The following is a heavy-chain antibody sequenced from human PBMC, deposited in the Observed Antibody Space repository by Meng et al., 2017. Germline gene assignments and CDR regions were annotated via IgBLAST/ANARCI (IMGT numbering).Heavy chain of an antibody. D-gene: IGHD3-9*01. CDR1: GYTFTGYY. CDR2: INPNSGGT. V-gene: IGHV1-2*06. CDR3: AREAITNYDILTGYPDY. Sequence: QVQLAECGAEVKKPGGSVKVSCKAFGYTFTGYYMHWVRQAPGQGFEWMGRINPNSGGTNYAQKFQGRVTMTRDTSISTAYMELSRLRSDDTAVYYCAREAITNYDILTGYPDYWGQGTLVTVSS. J-gene: IGHJ4*02.